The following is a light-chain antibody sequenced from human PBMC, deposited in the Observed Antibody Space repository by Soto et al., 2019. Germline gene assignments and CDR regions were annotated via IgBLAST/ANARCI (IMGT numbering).Light chain of an antibody. V-gene: IGKV3-20*01. J-gene: IGKJ1*01. CDR3: QLYGSSPKT. CDR2: GAS. Sequence: EIVLTQSPGTLSLSPGERATLSCRATQTISSNYLAWYRQKPGQAPKLLIHGASTRATGIPDRFSGSGSGTDFTLTISRLEPEDFAVYYCQLYGSSPKTFGQGTKLEF. CDR1: QTISSNY.